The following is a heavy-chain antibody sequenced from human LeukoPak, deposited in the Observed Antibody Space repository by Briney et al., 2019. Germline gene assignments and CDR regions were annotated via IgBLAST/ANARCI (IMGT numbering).Heavy chain of an antibody. CDR2: IYYSGST. CDR1: GGSINSYY. V-gene: IGHV4-59*01. J-gene: IGHJ4*02. D-gene: IGHD6-19*01. CDR3: ARSRGAVADTFDY. Sequence: PSETLSPTCTVSGGSINSYYWSWIRQPPGKGLEWIGYIYYSGSTNYNPSLKSRVTISVDTSKNQFSLKLSSVTAADTAVYYCARSRGAVADTFDYWGQGTLVTVSS.